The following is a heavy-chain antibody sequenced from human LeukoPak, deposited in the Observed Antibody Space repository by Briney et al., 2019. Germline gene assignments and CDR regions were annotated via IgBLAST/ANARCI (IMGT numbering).Heavy chain of an antibody. Sequence: SETLSLTCTVSGDSVTSGGYFWTWIRQHPGKGLEWIGYISNSGTTSYNPSLKSRVSISVDTSNNQFSLRLSSVTAADTAVYYCARDVVVTSSPDAFNIWGQGTMVTVSS. CDR3: ARDVVVTSSPDAFNI. CDR2: ISNSGTT. V-gene: IGHV4-31*03. CDR1: GDSVTSGGYF. J-gene: IGHJ3*02. D-gene: IGHD2-21*02.